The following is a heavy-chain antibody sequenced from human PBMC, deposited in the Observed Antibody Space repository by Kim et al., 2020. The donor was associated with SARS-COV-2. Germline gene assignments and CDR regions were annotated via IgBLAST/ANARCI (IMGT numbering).Heavy chain of an antibody. CDR1: GFTFDDYA. Sequence: GGSLRLSCAASGFTFDDYAMHWVRQAPGKGLEWVSGISWNSGSIGYADSVKGRFTISRDNAKNSLYLQMNSLRAEDTALYYCAKDKSMVQGGGGGMDVWGQGTTVTVSS. CDR3: AKDKSMVQGGGGGMDV. D-gene: IGHD3-10*01. CDR2: ISWNSGSI. V-gene: IGHV3-9*01. J-gene: IGHJ6*02.